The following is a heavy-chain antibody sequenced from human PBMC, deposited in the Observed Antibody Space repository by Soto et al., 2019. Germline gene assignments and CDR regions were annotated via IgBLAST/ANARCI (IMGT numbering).Heavy chain of an antibody. CDR3: TRHALRYRAGDGYNLPYFDL. CDR2: IRSKANNYAT. V-gene: IGHV3-73*02. J-gene: IGHJ2*01. D-gene: IGHD2-21*02. Sequence: EVQLVESGGGLVQPGGSLKLSCAASGFTFSGSAMHWVRQASGKGLEWVGRIRSKANNYATADAASVKGRFTISRDDSKNTAYLQRNSLKTEATAVYYCTRHALRYRAGDGYNLPYFDLWGRGTLVTVSS. CDR1: GFTFSGSA.